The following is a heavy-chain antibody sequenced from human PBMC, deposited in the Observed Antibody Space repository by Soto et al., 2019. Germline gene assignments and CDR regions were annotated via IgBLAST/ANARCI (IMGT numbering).Heavy chain of an antibody. D-gene: IGHD1-26*01. CDR2: IHPSGQPI. Sequence: EVQLVASGGGLRQPGGSLRLSCAASGFTFSSSELYWVRQAPGKGLEWVAYIHPSGQPILYGDSVKGRFTISRDNAKNSLHLQMSSLRAEDSAVYYCARRASRWGKGTMVTVSS. CDR3: ARRASR. J-gene: IGHJ3*01. V-gene: IGHV3-48*03. CDR1: GFTFSSSE.